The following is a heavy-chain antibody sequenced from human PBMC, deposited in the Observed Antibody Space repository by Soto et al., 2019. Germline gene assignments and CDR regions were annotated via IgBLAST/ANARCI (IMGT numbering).Heavy chain of an antibody. J-gene: IGHJ4*02. CDR1: GFTFSSYG. D-gene: IGHD6-19*01. Sequence: QVQLVESGGGVVQPGRSLRLSCAASGFTFSSYGMHWVRQAPGKGLEWVAVISYDGSNKYYADSVKGRFTISRDNSKNTLYLQMNSLRAEDTAVYYCASSSGPFDYWGQGTLVTVSS. CDR2: ISYDGSNK. V-gene: IGHV3-30*03. CDR3: ASSSGPFDY.